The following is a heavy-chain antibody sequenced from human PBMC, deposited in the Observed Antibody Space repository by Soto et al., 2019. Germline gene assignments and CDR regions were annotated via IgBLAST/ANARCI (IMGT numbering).Heavy chain of an antibody. J-gene: IGHJ6*02. CDR3: ARVPSPFDYYYAMDV. Sequence: PSGTLSLTCTVSGDSISSGNIYWGWIRQAPGKGLEWIGYIFSSGTTYYNPSLKSRLTMSLDTSQNQFSLRLASVTDADSAVYYCARVPSPFDYYYAMDVWGQGTTVTVSS. CDR1: GDSISSGNIY. CDR2: IFSSGTT. V-gene: IGHV4-30-4*01. D-gene: IGHD3-16*01.